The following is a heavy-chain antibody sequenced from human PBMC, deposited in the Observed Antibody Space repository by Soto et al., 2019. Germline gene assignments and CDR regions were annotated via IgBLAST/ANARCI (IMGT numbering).Heavy chain of an antibody. D-gene: IGHD3-22*01. CDR1: GFTFSSYG. V-gene: IGHV3-30*03. Sequence: QVQLVESGGGVVQPGRCLRLSCAASGFTFSSYGMHWVRQAPGKGLEWVAFISYDGSNEYYVDSVKGRVTISRDTSRNTRYLGMNSLRAEDTAVYYGATVRASMIVNIIDWYFDWWGRGALVTFSS. CDR3: ATVRASMIVNIIDWYFDW. J-gene: IGHJ2*01. CDR2: ISYDGSNE.